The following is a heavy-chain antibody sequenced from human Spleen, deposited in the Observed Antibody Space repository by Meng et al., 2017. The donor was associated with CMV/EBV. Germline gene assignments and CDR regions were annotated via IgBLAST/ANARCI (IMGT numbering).Heavy chain of an antibody. CDR1: GYTFTAFY. CDR3: ARAVGDFDI. CDR2: INPYSGDT. J-gene: IGHJ3*02. D-gene: IGHD3-10*01. V-gene: IGHV1-2*02. Sequence: ASVKVSCKASGYTFTAFYIHWVRQAPGQGLEWMGWINPYSGDTNYVQKFQDRVTMTRDTSISTAYMELSSLTSEDTAMYYCARAVGDFDIWGQGTMVTVSS.